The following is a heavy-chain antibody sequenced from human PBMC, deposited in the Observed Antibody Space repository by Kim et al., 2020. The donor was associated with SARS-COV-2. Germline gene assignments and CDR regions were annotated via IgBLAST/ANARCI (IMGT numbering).Heavy chain of an antibody. V-gene: IGHV3-23*01. Sequence: YADSVKGRFTISRDDSANTLYLQMSSLRVEDTAVYYCAKVVWGAKAGTNDWGQGILVTVSS. CDR3: AKVVWGAKAGTND. J-gene: IGHJ4*02. D-gene: IGHD6-13*01.